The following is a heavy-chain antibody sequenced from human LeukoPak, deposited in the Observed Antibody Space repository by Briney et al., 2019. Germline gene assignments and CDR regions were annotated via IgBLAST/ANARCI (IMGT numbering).Heavy chain of an antibody. CDR3: ARYRNCGSDCYDAFDI. CDR2: IYHRGST. Sequence: PSETLSLTCTVSGYPISSGYYWGWIRQPPGKGLEWIGGIYHRGSTYYNPSLKSRVTISVDTSKNQFSLKLNSVTAADTAVYYCARYRNCGSDCYDAFDIWGQGTMVTVSS. CDR1: GYPISSGYY. J-gene: IGHJ3*02. V-gene: IGHV4-38-2*02. D-gene: IGHD2-21*02.